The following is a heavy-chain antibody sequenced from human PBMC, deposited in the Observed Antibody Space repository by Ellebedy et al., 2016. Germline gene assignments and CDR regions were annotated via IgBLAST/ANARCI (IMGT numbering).Heavy chain of an antibody. V-gene: IGHV3-30*03. CDR1: GFIFSSHA. CDR3: ARDKRFNDFSSAYTDRYYGLDV. J-gene: IGHJ6*02. D-gene: IGHD3-3*01. Sequence: GESLKISXVASGFIFSSHAMHWVRQAPGKGLEWVAVIAYDGSDKYYGGSLKGRVTISRDNSQNMMYLQVNSLRAEDTAVYYCARDKRFNDFSSAYTDRYYGLDVWGQGTTVIVSS. CDR2: IAYDGSDK.